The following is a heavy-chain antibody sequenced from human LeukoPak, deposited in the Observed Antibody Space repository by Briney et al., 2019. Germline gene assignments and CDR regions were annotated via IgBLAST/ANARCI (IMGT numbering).Heavy chain of an antibody. J-gene: IGHJ4*02. V-gene: IGHV3-23*01. D-gene: IGHD3-9*01. CDR3: SKFRDSDILPSYFDY. Sequence: GGSLRLSCAAPGFTFSSYAMSWVRHAPGKGPEWVSAISGSGGSTYYADSVKGRFTISRDNTKNTLYLQMKTLRAEDTALYYSSKFRDSDILPSYFDYWGQGTLVTVSS. CDR1: GFTFSSYA. CDR2: ISGSGGST.